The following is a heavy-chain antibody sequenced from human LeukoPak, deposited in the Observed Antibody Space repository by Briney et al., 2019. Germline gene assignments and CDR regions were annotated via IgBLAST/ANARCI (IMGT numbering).Heavy chain of an antibody. D-gene: IGHD6-13*01. CDR1: GFTFSSYG. V-gene: IGHV3-30*03. J-gene: IGHJ4*02. Sequence: GGTLRLSCAASGFTFSSYGRNWVRQAAGKGLEWVGVISYDGSNKYYADSVKGRFTISRDNSKNTLYLQMNSLRAEDTAVYYCASSLPRYSSSWYLFNYWGQGTLVTVSS. CDR3: ASSLPRYSSSWYLFNY. CDR2: ISYDGSNK.